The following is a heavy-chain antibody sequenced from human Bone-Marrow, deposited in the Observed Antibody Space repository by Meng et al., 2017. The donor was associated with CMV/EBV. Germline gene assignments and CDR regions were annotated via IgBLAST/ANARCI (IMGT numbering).Heavy chain of an antibody. CDR2: ISGNRGST. Sequence: GGSLRLSCEGSGFTFSTYPMHWVRQAPGKGLESVSAISGNRGSTYYADSVKGRFTISRDNSKNTLSLQMGSLRAEDMAVYYCAREVKEGGSFDYWGQGTLVTVSS. CDR1: GFTFSTYP. D-gene: IGHD1-26*01. V-gene: IGHV3-64*02. J-gene: IGHJ4*02. CDR3: AREVKEGGSFDY.